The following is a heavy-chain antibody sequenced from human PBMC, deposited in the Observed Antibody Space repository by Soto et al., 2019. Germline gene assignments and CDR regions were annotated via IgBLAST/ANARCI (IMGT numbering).Heavy chain of an antibody. Sequence: QVQLQESGPGLVKPSQTLSLTCTVSGGSISSGGYYWSWIRQHPGKGLEWIGYIYYSGSTYYNLSLKSRVTISVDTSKNQFSLKLSSVTAADTAVYYCARDRDYYGSGSHASTNYYGMDVWGQGTTVTVSS. CDR2: IYYSGST. V-gene: IGHV4-31*03. CDR3: ARDRDYYGSGSHASTNYYGMDV. J-gene: IGHJ6*02. CDR1: GGSISSGGYY. D-gene: IGHD3-10*01.